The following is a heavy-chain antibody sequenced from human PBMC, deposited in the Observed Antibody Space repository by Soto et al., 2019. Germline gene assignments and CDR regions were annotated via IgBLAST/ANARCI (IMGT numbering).Heavy chain of an antibody. V-gene: IGHV4-39*01. J-gene: IGHJ4*02. Sequence: QLQLQESGPGLVKPSETLSLTCTVSGGSISSSSYYWGWIRQPPGKGLEWIGSIYYSGSTYYNPSLKSRVTISVDTSKNQFSRKLSSVTAADTAVYYCARQRIDDLRFLEWEDYFDYWGQGTLVTVSS. CDR1: GGSISSSSYY. CDR3: ARQRIDDLRFLEWEDYFDY. D-gene: IGHD3-3*01. CDR2: IYYSGST.